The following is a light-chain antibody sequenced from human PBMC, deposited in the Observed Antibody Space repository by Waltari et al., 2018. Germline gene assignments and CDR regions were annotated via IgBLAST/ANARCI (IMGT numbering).Light chain of an antibody. Sequence: DIVMTQSPDSLAVSLGERATIDCKSSQSVFYRSDNKNYLAWYQHKPGQPPKLLFYWASTRESVVPDRFSASGSVTDFTLTINNLQAEDVAVYYCQQYYRSRTFGQGTKVEIK. CDR3: QQYYRSRT. V-gene: IGKV4-1*01. CDR1: QSVFYRSDNKNY. J-gene: IGKJ1*01. CDR2: WAS.